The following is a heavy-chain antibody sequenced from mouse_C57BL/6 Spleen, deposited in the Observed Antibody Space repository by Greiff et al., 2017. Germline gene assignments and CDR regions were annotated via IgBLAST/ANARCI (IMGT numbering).Heavy chain of an antibody. CDR3: ARYYGSRYFDV. D-gene: IGHD1-1*01. CDR1: GFTFSDYG. V-gene: IGHV5-17*01. Sequence: EVQRVESGGGLVKPGGSLKLSCAASGFTFSDYGMHLVRQAPEKGLEWVAYISSGSSTIYYADTVKGRFTISRDNAKNTLFLQMTSLRSEDTAMYYCARYYGSRYFDVWGTGTTVTVSS. J-gene: IGHJ1*03. CDR2: ISSGSSTI.